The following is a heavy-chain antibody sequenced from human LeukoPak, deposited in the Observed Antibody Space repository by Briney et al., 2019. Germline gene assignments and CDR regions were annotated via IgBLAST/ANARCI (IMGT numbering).Heavy chain of an antibody. CDR3: ARDFHGDSNAFDI. Sequence: SETLSLTCAVSGGSISSSNWWSWVRQPPGKGLEWIGEIYHSGSTNYNPSLKSRVTISVDKSKNQFSLKLSSVTAADTAVYYCARDFHGDSNAFDIWGQGTMVTVSS. CDR1: GGSISSSNW. CDR2: IYHSGST. D-gene: IGHD4-17*01. V-gene: IGHV4-4*02. J-gene: IGHJ3*02.